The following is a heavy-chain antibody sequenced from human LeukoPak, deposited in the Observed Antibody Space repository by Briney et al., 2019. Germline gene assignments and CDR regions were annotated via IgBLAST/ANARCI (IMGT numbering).Heavy chain of an antibody. CDR2: IKQDGSEK. V-gene: IGHV3-7*01. J-gene: IGHJ3*02. D-gene: IGHD3-9*01. CDR1: GFTFRSYW. CDR3: ARRYFDWFLGAGGSLDI. Sequence: GGSLRLSCAGSGFTFRSYWMHWVRQAPGKGLEWVANIKQDGSEKYYVDSVKGRFTISRDNANDSVYLQMNSLRAEDTAVYYCARRYFDWFLGAGGSLDIWGQGTMVAVSS.